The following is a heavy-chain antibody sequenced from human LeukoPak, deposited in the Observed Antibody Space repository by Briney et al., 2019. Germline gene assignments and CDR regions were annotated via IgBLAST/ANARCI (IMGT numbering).Heavy chain of an antibody. CDR2: ISSSSSYI. V-gene: IGHV3-21*01. D-gene: IGHD4-23*01. Sequence: GGSLRLSCAASGFTFSSYSMNWVRQAPGKGLEWVSSISSSSSYIYYADSVKGRFTISRDNAKNSLYLQMSSLRAEDTAVYYCARDGDYGGISGSRGAFDIWGQGTMVTVSS. J-gene: IGHJ3*02. CDR1: GFTFSSYS. CDR3: ARDGDYGGISGSRGAFDI.